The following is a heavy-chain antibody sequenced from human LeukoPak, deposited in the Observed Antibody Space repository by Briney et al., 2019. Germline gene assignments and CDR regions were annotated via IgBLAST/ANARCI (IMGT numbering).Heavy chain of an antibody. CDR1: GFTVSSNY. Sequence: GGSLRLSCAASGFTVSSNYMNWVRQAPGKGLEWVSVIYTGGTTYYADSVKGRFTISRDNSKNTLYLQMNSLGAEDTAVYYCARDGPTAYYYGMDVWGQGTTVTVSS. J-gene: IGHJ6*02. D-gene: IGHD4-17*01. CDR2: IYTGGTT. V-gene: IGHV3-53*01. CDR3: ARDGPTAYYYGMDV.